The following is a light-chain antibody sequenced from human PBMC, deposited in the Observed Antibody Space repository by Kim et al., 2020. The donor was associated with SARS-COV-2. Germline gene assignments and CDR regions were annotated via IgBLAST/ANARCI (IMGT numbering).Light chain of an antibody. Sequence: VSVAPGKTARITCGGNNIGSKSVHWYQQKPGQAPVLVIYYDSDRPSGIPERFSGSNSGNTATRTISRVEAGDEADYYCQVWDSSSDHRVFGGGTQLTVL. CDR1: NIGSKS. CDR3: QVWDSSSDHRV. CDR2: YDS. V-gene: IGLV3-21*04. J-gene: IGLJ3*02.